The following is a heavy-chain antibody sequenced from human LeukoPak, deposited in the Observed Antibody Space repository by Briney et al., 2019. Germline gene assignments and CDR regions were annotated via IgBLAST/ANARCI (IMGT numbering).Heavy chain of an antibody. Sequence: GGSLRLSCAASGFTFDDYGMSWVRQAPGKGLEWVSVISGSGISTYNADSVKGRFTISRDNSKNTLYLQMNSLRAEDTAVYYCAKADYYDSNTYRAQFFQRWGQGTLVTVSS. CDR2: ISGSGIST. V-gene: IGHV3-23*01. CDR1: GFTFDDYG. D-gene: IGHD3-22*01. CDR3: AKADYYDSNTYRAQFFQR. J-gene: IGHJ1*01.